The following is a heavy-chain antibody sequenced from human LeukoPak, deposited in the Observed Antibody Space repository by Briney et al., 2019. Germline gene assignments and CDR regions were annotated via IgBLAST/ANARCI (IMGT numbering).Heavy chain of an antibody. CDR3: ARGRVVVVVAATRVIYYYYMDV. V-gene: IGHV4-59*01. D-gene: IGHD2-15*01. Sequence: SETLSLTCTVSGGSISSYYRSWIRQPPGKGLEWIGYIYYSGSTNYNPSLKSRVTISVDTSKNQFSLKLSSVTAADTAVYYCARGRVVVVVAATRVIYYYYMDVWGKGTTVTVSS. J-gene: IGHJ6*03. CDR1: GGSISSYY. CDR2: IYYSGST.